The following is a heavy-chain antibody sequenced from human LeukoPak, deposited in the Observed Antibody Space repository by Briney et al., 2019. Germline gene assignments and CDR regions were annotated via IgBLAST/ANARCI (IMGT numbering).Heavy chain of an antibody. D-gene: IGHD4-23*01. CDR2: MNPNDSYT. CDR1: GYTFAYYE. V-gene: IGHV1-8*01. CDR3: ARESDYGGNSVMYFDY. Sequence: VASVKVSCKASGYTFAYYEINWVRQATGQGLEWMGWMNPNDSYTGYPQKFQGRVTMTRDTSTSTVYMELSSLRSEDTAVYYCARESDYGGNSVMYFDYWGQGTLVTVSS. J-gene: IGHJ4*02.